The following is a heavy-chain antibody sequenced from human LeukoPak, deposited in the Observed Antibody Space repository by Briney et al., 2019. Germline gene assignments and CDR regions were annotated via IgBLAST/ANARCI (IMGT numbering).Heavy chain of an antibody. V-gene: IGHV3-7*01. CDR3: ARDPCSGGSCHGYYYYGMDI. CDR2: IKQDRSEK. J-gene: IGHJ6*02. Sequence: PGGSLRLSCAASGFTFSSYWMSWVRQASGKGLEWVATIKQDRSEKYYVDSVKGRFTISRDNAKNSLYLQMNSLRAEDTTVYYCARDPCSGGSCHGYYYYGMDIWGQGTTVTVSS. D-gene: IGHD2-15*01. CDR1: GFTFSSYW.